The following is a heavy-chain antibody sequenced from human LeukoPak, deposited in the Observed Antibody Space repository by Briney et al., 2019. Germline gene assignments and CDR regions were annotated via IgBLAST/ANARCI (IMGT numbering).Heavy chain of an antibody. CDR2: ISYDGGKT. J-gene: IGHJ4*02. D-gene: IGHD3-3*01. V-gene: IGHV3-30-3*01. Sequence: GGSLRLSCAASGFTFSSYVMHWVRQAPGKGLEWVAVISYDGGKTYYADSVKGRFTISRDNSKSTLYLQMNSLRSEDTAVYYCARGFNDFWSGSQLEYWGQGTLVTVSS. CDR3: ARGFNDFWSGSQLEY. CDR1: GFTFSSYV.